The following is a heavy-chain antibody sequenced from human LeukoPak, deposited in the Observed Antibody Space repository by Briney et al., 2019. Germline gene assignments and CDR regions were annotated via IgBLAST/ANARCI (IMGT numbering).Heavy chain of an antibody. CDR3: ARTLYTSGSYVN. Sequence: SETLPLTCTVSGGSISGSSYYWGWIRQPPGKGLEWIGSIHYRGFTYYNPSLTSRVTISVDTSKNQFSLKLNSVTAADTAVYYCARTLYTSGSYVNWGQGTLVTVSS. V-gene: IGHV4-39*01. D-gene: IGHD3-10*01. CDR1: GGSISGSSYY. CDR2: IHYRGFT. J-gene: IGHJ4*02.